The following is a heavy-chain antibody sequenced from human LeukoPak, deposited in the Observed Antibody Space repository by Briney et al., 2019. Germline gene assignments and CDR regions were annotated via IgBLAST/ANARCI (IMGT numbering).Heavy chain of an antibody. Sequence: PSETLSLTCAVSGGSISSGGYSWSWIRQPPGKGLEWIGYIYHSGSTYYNPSLESRVTISADRSKNQFSLKLSSVTAADTAVYYCASSSGGGYFDYWGQGTLVTVSS. V-gene: IGHV4-30-2*01. CDR2: IYHSGST. CDR1: GGSISSGGYS. CDR3: ASSSGGGYFDY. D-gene: IGHD3-10*01. J-gene: IGHJ4*02.